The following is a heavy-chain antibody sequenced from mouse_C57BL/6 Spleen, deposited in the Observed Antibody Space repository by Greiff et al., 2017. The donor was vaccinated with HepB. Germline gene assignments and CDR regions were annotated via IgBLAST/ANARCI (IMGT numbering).Heavy chain of an antibody. CDR3: ARERTGTGAMDY. V-gene: IGHV1-22*01. CDR2: INPNNGGT. CDR1: GYTFTDYN. Sequence: EVQLQESGPELVKPGASVKMSCKASGYTFTDYNMHWVKQSHGKSLEWIGYINPNNGGTSYNQKFKGKATLTVNKSSSTAYMELRSLTSEDSAVYYCARERTGTGAMDYWGQGTSVTVSS. J-gene: IGHJ4*01. D-gene: IGHD4-1*01.